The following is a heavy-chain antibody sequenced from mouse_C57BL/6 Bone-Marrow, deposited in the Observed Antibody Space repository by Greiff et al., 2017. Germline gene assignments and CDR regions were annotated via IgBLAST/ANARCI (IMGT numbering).Heavy chain of an antibody. Sequence: EVQVVESGGGLVQPGGSLTLSCAASGFTFSDYGMAWVRQAPRKGPEWVAFISNLAYSIYYADTVTGRFTISRENAKNTLYLEMSSLRSEDTAMYYCARRSDYSRDYYAMDYWGQGTSVTVSS. V-gene: IGHV5-15*04. CDR3: ARRSDYSRDYYAMDY. J-gene: IGHJ4*01. CDR2: ISNLAYSI. CDR1: GFTFSDYG. D-gene: IGHD2-13*01.